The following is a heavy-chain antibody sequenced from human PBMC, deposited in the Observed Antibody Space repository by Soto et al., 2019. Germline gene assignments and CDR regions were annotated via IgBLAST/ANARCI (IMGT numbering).Heavy chain of an antibody. CDR3: AKARYSSPMGYYYGMGV. Sequence: QAQLEQSGGEVKKPGSSVKVSCKASRVAFSKFIVTWVRQAPGLGLEWVGGIIPIFGTANYAQKFQGRVTITADESTSTSYMEVNNQRSEDTDVYYCAKARYSSPMGYYYGMGVWGQGTAVTVSS. V-gene: IGHV1-69*01. D-gene: IGHD6-19*01. CDR1: RVAFSKFI. J-gene: IGHJ6*02. CDR2: IIPIFGTA.